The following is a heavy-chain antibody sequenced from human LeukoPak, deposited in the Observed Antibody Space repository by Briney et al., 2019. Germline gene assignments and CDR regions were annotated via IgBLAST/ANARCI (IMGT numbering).Heavy chain of an antibody. V-gene: IGHV4-59*08. J-gene: IGHJ5*02. CDR3: ARTVARRFDP. Sequence: TSETLSLTCTVSGGSISSYYWSWIRQPPGKGLEWIGYIYYSGSTNYNPSLKSRVTISVDTSKNQFSLKLSSVTAADTAVYYCARTVARRFDPWGQGTLVTVSS. CDR1: GGSISSYY. D-gene: IGHD6-19*01. CDR2: IYYSGST.